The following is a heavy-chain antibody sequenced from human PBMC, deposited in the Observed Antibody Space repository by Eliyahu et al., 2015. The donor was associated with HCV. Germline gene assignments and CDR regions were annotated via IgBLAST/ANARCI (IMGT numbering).Heavy chain of an antibody. CDR2: INHSGST. J-gene: IGHJ4*02. CDR3: ASGLLYYYDSSGYSVGLGDY. CDR1: GGSFSGYY. Sequence: QVQLQQWGAGLLKPSETLSLTCAVYGGSFSGYYWSWIRQPPGKGLEWIGEINHSGSTQHNPSLKSRVTISVDTSKNQFSLKLSSVTAADTAVYYCASGLLYYYDSSGYSVGLGDYWGQGTLVTVSS. V-gene: IGHV4-34*01. D-gene: IGHD3-22*01.